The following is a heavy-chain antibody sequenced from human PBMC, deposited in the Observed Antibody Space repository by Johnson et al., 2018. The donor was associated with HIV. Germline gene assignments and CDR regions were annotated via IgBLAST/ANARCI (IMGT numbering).Heavy chain of an antibody. CDR2: ISYDGSNK. V-gene: IGHV3-30*03. CDR1: GFIFSNAW. D-gene: IGHD1-26*01. Sequence: QVQLVESGGRLVQPGGSLRLSCAVSGFIFSNAWMSWVRQAPGKGLEWLAVISYDGSNKYYADSVKGRFTISRANSKNTLYLQMNSLKTEDTAVYYCTTEWDGDAFDIWGQGTMVTVSS. J-gene: IGHJ3*02. CDR3: TTEWDGDAFDI.